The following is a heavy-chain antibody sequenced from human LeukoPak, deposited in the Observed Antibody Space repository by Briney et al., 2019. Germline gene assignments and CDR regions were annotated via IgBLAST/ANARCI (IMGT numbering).Heavy chain of an antibody. CDR1: GGSFSGYY. CDR2: IYTSGST. V-gene: IGHV4-59*10. CDR3: ARGDSSGFDFDY. J-gene: IGHJ4*02. Sequence: SSETLSLTCAVYGGSFSGYYWSWIRQPAGKGLEWIGRIYTSGSTNYNPSLKSRVTISVDTSKNQFSLKLSSVTAADTAVYYCARGDSSGFDFDYWGQGTLVTVSS. D-gene: IGHD3-22*01.